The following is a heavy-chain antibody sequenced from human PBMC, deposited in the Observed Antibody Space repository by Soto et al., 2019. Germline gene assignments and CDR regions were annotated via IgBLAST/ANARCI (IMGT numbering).Heavy chain of an antibody. D-gene: IGHD6-19*01. CDR3: ARDDSSGSSGWYDAFDI. CDR1: GYTFTSYG. Sequence: QVQLVQSGAEVKKPGASVKVSCKASGYTFTSYGISWVRQAPGQGLEWMGWISAYNGNTNYARKLQGRVTMTTNTSTSTAYMELRSLRSDDTAVYYCARDDSSGSSGWYDAFDIWGQGRMVIVSS. CDR2: ISAYNGNT. J-gene: IGHJ3*02. V-gene: IGHV1-18*01.